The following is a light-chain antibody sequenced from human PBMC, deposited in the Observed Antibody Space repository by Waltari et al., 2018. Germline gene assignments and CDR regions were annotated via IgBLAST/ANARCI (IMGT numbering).Light chain of an antibody. CDR3: SSYTSSSALLF. V-gene: IGLV2-14*03. Sequence: QSALTQPASVSGSPGQSITISCAGTNSDVGDFDYVPWYQPHPGKAPKLISYYVRRRRSRVSSRFSGSKAGNNASLTISGLRAEAEADYYCSSYTSSSALLFFGGGTKVTVL. CDR2: YVR. CDR1: NSDVGDFDY. J-gene: IGLJ2*01.